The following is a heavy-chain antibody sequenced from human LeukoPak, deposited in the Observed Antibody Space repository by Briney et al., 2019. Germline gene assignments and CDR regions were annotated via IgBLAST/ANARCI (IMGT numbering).Heavy chain of an antibody. Sequence: ASVKVSCKASGYTFTRYDINWVRQATGQGLEWMGWMNPKSGNAGYAQSFQGRITITRNTAVTTAYMELTSLTSEDPAMYYFTRGVGSILNTEAFDIWGQGTVVTVSS. J-gene: IGHJ3*02. V-gene: IGHV1-8*03. CDR1: GYTFTRYD. CDR3: TRGVGSILNTEAFDI. CDR2: MNPKSGNA. D-gene: IGHD3-3*01.